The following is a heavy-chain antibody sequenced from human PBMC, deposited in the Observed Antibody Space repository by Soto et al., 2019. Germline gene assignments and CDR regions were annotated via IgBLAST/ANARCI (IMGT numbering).Heavy chain of an antibody. V-gene: IGHV1-3*01. D-gene: IGHD2-2*03. Sequence: ASVKVSCKASGYTFTSYAMHWVRQAPGQRLEWMGWINAGNGNTKYSQKFQGRVTITRYTSASPAYMELSSLRSEDTAVYYCARDPLDIVVVPAAIFGMDVWGQGTTVTVSS. CDR2: INAGNGNT. CDR3: ARDPLDIVVVPAAIFGMDV. J-gene: IGHJ6*02. CDR1: GYTFTSYA.